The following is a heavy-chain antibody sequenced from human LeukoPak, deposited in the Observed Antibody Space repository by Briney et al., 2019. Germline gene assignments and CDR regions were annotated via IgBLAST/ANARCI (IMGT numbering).Heavy chain of an antibody. CDR3: ASARRRRGSLFDY. Sequence: PSETLSLTCAVYGGSFSGYYWSWIRQPPGKGLEWIGEISHSGSTNYNPSLKSRVTISVDTSKNQFSLKLSSVTAADTAVYYCASARRRRGSLFDYWGQGTLVTVSS. V-gene: IGHV4-34*01. J-gene: IGHJ4*02. CDR2: ISHSGST. D-gene: IGHD1-26*01. CDR1: GGSFSGYY.